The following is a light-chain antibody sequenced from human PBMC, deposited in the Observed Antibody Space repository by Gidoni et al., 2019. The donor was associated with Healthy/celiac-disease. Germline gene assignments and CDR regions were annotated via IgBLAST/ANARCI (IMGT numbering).Light chain of an antibody. Sequence: EIVMTQSPATLSVSPGERATLSCRASQSVSNNLAWYQQKPGQAPRLLIYGASTRATGIPARFGGGGSGTEFTLTISSLQSEDFAVYYCQQYNNWPRTFGQGTKVEIK. CDR3: QQYNNWPRT. J-gene: IGKJ1*01. CDR2: GAS. V-gene: IGKV3-15*01. CDR1: QSVSNN.